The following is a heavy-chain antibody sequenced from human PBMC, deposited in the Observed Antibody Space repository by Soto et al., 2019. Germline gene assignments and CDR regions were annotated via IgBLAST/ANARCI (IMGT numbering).Heavy chain of an antibody. CDR1: GFTFSRYW. J-gene: IGHJ4*02. CDR3: AKWSVGGESDY. D-gene: IGHD3-16*01. Sequence: EVLLVESGGGLVQPGGSLRLSCAVSGFTFSRYWMHWFRQDPGNGLVWVSSINTDGTNTQYADSVRGRFTVSRDNAKNTVYLQMISMSSEDAAVYYCAKWSVGGESDYWGQGTLVVVSS. V-gene: IGHV3-74*03. CDR2: INTDGTNT.